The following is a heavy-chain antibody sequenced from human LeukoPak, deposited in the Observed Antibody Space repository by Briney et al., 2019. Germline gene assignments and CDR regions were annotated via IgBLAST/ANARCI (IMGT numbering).Heavy chain of an antibody. Sequence: SETLSLTCAVYGGSFSGYYWSWIRQPPGKGLEWIGEINHSGSTNYNPSLKSRVTISVDTSKNQFSLKLSSVTAADTAVYYCARDILRFDYWGQGTLVTVSS. CDR3: ARDILRFDY. CDR2: INHSGST. J-gene: IGHJ4*02. V-gene: IGHV4-34*01. CDR1: GGSFSGYY.